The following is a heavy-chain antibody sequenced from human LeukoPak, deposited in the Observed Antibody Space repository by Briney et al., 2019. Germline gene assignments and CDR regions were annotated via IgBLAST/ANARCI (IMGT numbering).Heavy chain of an antibody. D-gene: IGHD3-22*01. V-gene: IGHV2-5*02. J-gene: IGHJ3*02. CDR1: GFSLSTHGVG. CDR2: LYWDDDT. Sequence: SGPTLVNPTQTLTLTCTFSGFSLSTHGVGVGWIRQPPGKALEWLALLYWDDDTRYSPSLKSRLTINKDTSKNQVVLTMTNVDPADTATYYCAHRPGYARSGFSVGAFDIWGQGTLVTVSS. CDR3: AHRPGYARSGFSVGAFDI.